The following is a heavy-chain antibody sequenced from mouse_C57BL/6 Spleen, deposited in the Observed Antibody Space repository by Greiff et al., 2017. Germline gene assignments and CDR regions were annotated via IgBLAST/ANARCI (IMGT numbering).Heavy chain of an antibody. J-gene: IGHJ2*01. D-gene: IGHD1-1*01. V-gene: IGHV1-81*01. CDR2: IYPRSGNT. CDR1: GYTFTSYG. Sequence: VQGVESGAELARPGASVKLSCKASGYTFTSYGISWVKQRTGQGLEWIGEIYPRSGNTYYNEKFKGKATLTADKSSSTAYMELRSLTSEDSAVYFCASITTVVAPFDYWGQGTTLTVSS. CDR3: ASITTVVAPFDY.